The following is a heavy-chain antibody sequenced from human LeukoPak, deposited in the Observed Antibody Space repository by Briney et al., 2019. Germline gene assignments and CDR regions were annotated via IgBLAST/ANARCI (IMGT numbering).Heavy chain of an antibody. CDR3: ARGDYYGSGSYAYAFDI. J-gene: IGHJ3*02. D-gene: IGHD3-10*01. CDR1: GGTFSSYA. V-gene: IGHV1-69*06. Sequence: ASVKLSCTASGGTFSSYAISWVRQAPGQGLEWMGGIIPIFGTANYAQKFQGRVTITADKSTSTAYMELSSLRSEDTAVYYCARGDYYGSGSYAYAFDIWGQGTMVTVSS. CDR2: IIPIFGTA.